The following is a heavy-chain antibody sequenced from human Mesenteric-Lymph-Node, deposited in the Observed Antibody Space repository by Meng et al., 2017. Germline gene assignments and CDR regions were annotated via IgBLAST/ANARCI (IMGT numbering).Heavy chain of an antibody. CDR3: ARPIAAAGWFDP. J-gene: IGHJ5*02. D-gene: IGHD6-13*01. CDR1: GGSLCSRNW. CDR2: IYHSGST. V-gene: IGHV4-4*02. Sequence: VQLQESGPGLVQPSGTLSLTCAVSGGSLCSRNWWSWVRQPPGKGLAWIGEIYHSGSTNYNPSLKSRVTISVDKSKNQFSLNLSSVTAADTAVYYCARPIAAAGWFDPWGQGTLVTVSS.